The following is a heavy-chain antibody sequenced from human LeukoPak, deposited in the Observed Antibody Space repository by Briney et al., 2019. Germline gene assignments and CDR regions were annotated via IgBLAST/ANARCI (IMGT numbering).Heavy chain of an antibody. CDR2: IYYSGST. CDR3: ARSGQLRYFVWHYFDY. D-gene: IGHD3-9*01. J-gene: IGHJ4*02. Sequence: SETLSLTCTVSGGSISSYYWSWIRQPPGKGLEWIGYIYYSGSTNYNPSLKSRVTISVDTSKNQFSLKLSSVTAADTAVYYCARSGQLRYFVWHYFDYWGQGTLVTVSS. CDR1: GGSISSYY. V-gene: IGHV4-59*08.